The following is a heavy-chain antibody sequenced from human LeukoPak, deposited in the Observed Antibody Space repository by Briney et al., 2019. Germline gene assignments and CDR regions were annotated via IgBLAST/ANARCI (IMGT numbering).Heavy chain of an antibody. CDR3: ASTTDSSGYYNY. CDR2: ISSTSTTI. CDR1: GFTFSSYS. J-gene: IGHJ4*02. D-gene: IGHD3-22*01. V-gene: IGHV3-48*02. Sequence: GGSLRLFCVASGFTFSSYSMNWVRQAPGKGLEWVSYISSTSTTIYYADSVKGRFTISRDIAKNSLLLQMNSLRDDDTAVYYCASTTDSSGYYNYWGQGTLVTVSS.